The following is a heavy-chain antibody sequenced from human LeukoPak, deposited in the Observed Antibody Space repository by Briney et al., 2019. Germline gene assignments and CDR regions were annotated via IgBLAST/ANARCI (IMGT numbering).Heavy chain of an antibody. Sequence: GRSLRLSCAASGFTFDDYAMHWVRQAPGKGLEWVSVIYSGGSTYYADSVKGRFTISRDNSKNTLYLQMNSLRAEDTAVYYCARVRHGSLDYWGQGTLVTVSS. D-gene: IGHD5-12*01. CDR1: GFTFDDYA. CDR2: IYSGGST. V-gene: IGHV3-53*01. J-gene: IGHJ4*02. CDR3: ARVRHGSLDY.